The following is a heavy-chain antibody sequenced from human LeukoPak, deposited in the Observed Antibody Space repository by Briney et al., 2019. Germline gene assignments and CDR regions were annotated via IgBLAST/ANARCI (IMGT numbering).Heavy chain of an antibody. J-gene: IGHJ5*02. CDR3: AGRNWNGT. CDR2: MNPNSGGT. CDR1: GYTFTGYY. V-gene: IGHV1-2*02. Sequence: ASVKVSCKASGYTFTGYYIHWVRQAPGQGLVWMGWMNPNSGGTHYAQKFQGRVTMTRDTSISTAYMELSRLRSDDTAVYYCAGRNWNGTWGQGTLVTVSS. D-gene: IGHD1-1*01.